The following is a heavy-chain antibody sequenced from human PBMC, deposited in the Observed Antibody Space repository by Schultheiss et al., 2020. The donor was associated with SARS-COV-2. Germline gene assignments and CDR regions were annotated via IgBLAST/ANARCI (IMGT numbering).Heavy chain of an antibody. CDR1: GGSISSYY. Sequence: SETLSLTCTVSGGSISSYYWSWIRQPPGKGLEWIGEINHSGSTNYNPSLKSRVTISVDTSKNQFSLKLSSVTAADTAVYYCARDLSEYYDFWSGYPYYYYMDVWGKGTTVTVSS. CDR2: INHSGST. CDR3: ARDLSEYYDFWSGYPYYYYMDV. J-gene: IGHJ6*03. V-gene: IGHV4-34*01. D-gene: IGHD3-3*01.